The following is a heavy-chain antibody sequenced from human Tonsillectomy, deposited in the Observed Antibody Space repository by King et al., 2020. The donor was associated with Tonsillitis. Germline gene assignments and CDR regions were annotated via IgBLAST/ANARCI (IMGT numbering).Heavy chain of an antibody. CDR3: ARGLPDDKSGYYDV. CDR2: ISSFSHTI. Sequence: VQLVESGGGLVQPGGSLRLSCAASGFTFNDSGMNWVRQAPGKGLEWVSYISSFSHTIYYADSLQGRFTISRDNAKNSLFLQMNSLRAEDTAVYYCARGLPDDKSGYYDVWGQGTTVTVSS. V-gene: IGHV3-48*04. J-gene: IGHJ6*02. CDR1: GFTFNDSG. D-gene: IGHD3-22*01.